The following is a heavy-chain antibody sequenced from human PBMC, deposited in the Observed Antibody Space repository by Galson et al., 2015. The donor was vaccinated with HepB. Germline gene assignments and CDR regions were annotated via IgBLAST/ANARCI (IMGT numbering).Heavy chain of an antibody. CDR2: ISGSGGST. Sequence: SLRLSCAASGFTFSSYAMSWVRQAPGKGLEWVSAISGSGGSTYYADSVKGRFTISRDNSKNTLYLQMNSLRAEDTAVYYCAKDGRKGAVAKRLHSFDYWGQGTLVTVSS. CDR3: AKDGRKGAVAKRLHSFDY. D-gene: IGHD6-19*01. CDR1: GFTFSSYA. J-gene: IGHJ4*02. V-gene: IGHV3-23*01.